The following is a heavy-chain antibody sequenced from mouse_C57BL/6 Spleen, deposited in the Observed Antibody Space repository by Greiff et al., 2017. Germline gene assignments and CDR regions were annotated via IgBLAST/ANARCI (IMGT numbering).Heavy chain of an antibody. CDR2: INPNNGGT. J-gene: IGHJ2*01. D-gene: IGHD1-1*01. CDR1: GYTFTDYY. CDR3: ARWGSKGDFDY. Sequence: EVQLQQSGPELVKPGASVKISCKASGYTFTDYYMNWVKQSHGKSLEWIGDINPNNGGTSYNQKFKGKATLTVDKSSSTAYMELRSLTSEDSAVYYCARWGSKGDFDYWGQGTTLTVSS. V-gene: IGHV1-26*01.